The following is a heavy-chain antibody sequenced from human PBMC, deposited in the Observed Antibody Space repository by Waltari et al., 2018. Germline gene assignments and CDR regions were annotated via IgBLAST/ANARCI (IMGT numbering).Heavy chain of an antibody. CDR3: ARGGRGQIIANYYYYMDV. V-gene: IGHV1-2*02. J-gene: IGHJ6*03. CDR1: GYTFTGYY. D-gene: IGHD3-10*01. CDR2: INPNSGGT. Sequence: QVQLVQSGAEVKKPGASVKVSCKASGYTFTGYYMHWVRQAPGQGLERMGWINPNSGGTNYAQKFQGRVTMTRDTSISTAYMELSRLRSDDTAVYYCARGGRGQIIANYYYYMDVWGKGTTVTVSS.